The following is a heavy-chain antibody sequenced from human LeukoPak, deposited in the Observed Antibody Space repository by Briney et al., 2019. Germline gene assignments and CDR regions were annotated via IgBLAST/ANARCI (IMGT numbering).Heavy chain of an antibody. CDR3: ANFWSSIAAAGLPRIGYFQH. D-gene: IGHD6-13*01. CDR1: GGSFSGYY. J-gene: IGHJ1*01. Sequence: SETLSLTCAVYGGSFSGYYWSWIRQPPGKGLAWIGEINHSGSTDYNPSLKSRVTISVDTSKNQFSLKLSSVTAADTAVYYCANFWSSIAAAGLPRIGYFQHWGQGTLVTVSS. CDR2: INHSGST. V-gene: IGHV4-34*01.